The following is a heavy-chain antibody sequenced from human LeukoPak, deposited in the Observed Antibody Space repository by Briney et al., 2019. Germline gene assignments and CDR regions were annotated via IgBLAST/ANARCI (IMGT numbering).Heavy chain of an antibody. D-gene: IGHD6-19*01. CDR3: ARGGPSSSHYYYYYMDV. CDR1: RGIFSSYA. J-gene: IGHJ6*03. V-gene: IGHV1-69*06. Sequence: SSVNVSCKASRGIFSSYAVSGLRPAPGQGVEWMGGIIPIFGTANYAQKFQGRVTIAAYKSTSTDYMELSSLRSEDTAVYYCARGGPSSSHYYYYYMDVWGKGTTVTVSS. CDR2: IIPIFGTA.